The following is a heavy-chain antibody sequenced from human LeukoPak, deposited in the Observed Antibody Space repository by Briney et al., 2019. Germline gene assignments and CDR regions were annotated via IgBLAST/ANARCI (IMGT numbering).Heavy chain of an antibody. V-gene: IGHV3-33*01. CDR1: GFTFSSYG. J-gene: IGHJ4*02. CDR3: ARLGSGWGLDY. CDR2: IWYDGSNK. Sequence: PGGSLRLSCAASGFTFSSYGMHWVRQAPGKGLEWVAVIWYDGSNKYYADSVKGRFTISRDNPKNTLYLQMNSLRAEDTAVYYCARLGSGWGLDYWGQGTLVTVAS. D-gene: IGHD6-19*01.